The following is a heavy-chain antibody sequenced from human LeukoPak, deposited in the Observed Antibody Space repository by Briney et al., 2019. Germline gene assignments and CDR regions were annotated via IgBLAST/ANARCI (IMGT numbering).Heavy chain of an antibody. J-gene: IGHJ4*02. CDR1: VGSINSHSYY. Sequence: PSETLSLTCTFSVGSINSHSYYWGWIRQPPGKGLEWIGSVYYDGTSYSNPSLKSRVGVFVDTSRDQFSLDLDFVTAADTALYYCVRHVSTNTGYFDSCGQGTLVSVSS. V-gene: IGHV4-39*01. D-gene: IGHD5-24*01. CDR3: VRHVSTNTGYFDS. CDR2: VYYDGTS.